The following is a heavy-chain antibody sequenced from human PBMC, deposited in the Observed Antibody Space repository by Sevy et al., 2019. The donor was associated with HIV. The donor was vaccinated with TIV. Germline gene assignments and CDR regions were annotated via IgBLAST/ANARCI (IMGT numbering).Heavy chain of an antibody. CDR2: ISGSGGST. CDR1: GFSFSSYA. J-gene: IGHJ4*02. D-gene: IGHD6-19*01. V-gene: IGHV3-23*01. CDR3: AKDIDSSGYYYFDY. Sequence: GGSLRLSCAASGFSFSSYAMSWVRQAPGKGLEWVSGISGSGGSTYYAHSVKGRFTITIENSNNTLYPQMNSLRAEDTALYYCAKDIDSSGYYYFDYWGQGTLVTVSS.